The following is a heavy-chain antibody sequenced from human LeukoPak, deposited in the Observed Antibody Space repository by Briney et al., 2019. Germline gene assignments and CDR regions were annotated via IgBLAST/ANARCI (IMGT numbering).Heavy chain of an antibody. CDR3: ARRGKQLDAFDI. V-gene: IGHV4-39*01. J-gene: IGHJ3*02. CDR2: IYYSGSN. D-gene: IGHD6-13*01. Sequence: SETLSLTCTVSGGSISSNNYYWGWIRQPPGKGLEWIGNIYYSGSNYNNPSLKSRVTISVDTSKNQFSLKVSSVTAADTAVYYCARRGKQLDAFDIWGQGTMVTVSS. CDR1: GGSISSNNYY.